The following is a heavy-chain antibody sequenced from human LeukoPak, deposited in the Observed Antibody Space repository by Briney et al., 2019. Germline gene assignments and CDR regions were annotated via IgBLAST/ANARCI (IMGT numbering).Heavy chain of an antibody. Sequence: PSETLSLTCTVSGCSISSCGYYWIWIRQPPGKGWEWFVYIYYSGSTYYNPSLKSRVTISVDTSKNQFSLKLSSVTAADTAVYYCARDQGNYDIWSGYSADWGQGTLVTVSS. CDR3: ARDQGNYDIWSGYSAD. V-gene: IGHV4-31*03. J-gene: IGHJ4*02. CDR1: GCSISSCGYY. CDR2: IYYSGST. D-gene: IGHD3-3*01.